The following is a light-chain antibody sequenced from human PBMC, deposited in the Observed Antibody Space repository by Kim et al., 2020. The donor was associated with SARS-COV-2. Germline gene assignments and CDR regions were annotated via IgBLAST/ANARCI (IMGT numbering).Light chain of an antibody. CDR1: SSNVVRDV. CDR3: ATWDVSLNGWV. V-gene: IGLV1-44*01. J-gene: IGLJ3*02. Sequence: GQRVTISCSSRSSNVVRDVVNAYQQLPGTAPKVFIHNDYQPPSGVPDRFSGSRSGTSASLAISGLQSEDEADYYCATWDVSLNGWVFGGGTQLTVL. CDR2: NDY.